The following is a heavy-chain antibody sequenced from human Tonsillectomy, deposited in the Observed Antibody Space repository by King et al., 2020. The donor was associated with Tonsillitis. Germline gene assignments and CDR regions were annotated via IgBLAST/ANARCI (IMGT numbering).Heavy chain of an antibody. V-gene: IGHV3-53*01. CDR3: TRVIAIFGVVIAKRMDV. CDR2: IHSGGST. J-gene: IGHJ6*02. Sequence: DVQLVESGGGLIQPGGSLRLSCAASGFSVSNNYMSWVRQAPGKGLEWLSVIHSGGSTYYADSVKGRFTISRDNSKNTLYLQMNSLRADDTAVYYCTRVIAIFGVVIAKRMDVWGQGTTVTVSS. D-gene: IGHD3-3*01. CDR1: GFSVSNNY.